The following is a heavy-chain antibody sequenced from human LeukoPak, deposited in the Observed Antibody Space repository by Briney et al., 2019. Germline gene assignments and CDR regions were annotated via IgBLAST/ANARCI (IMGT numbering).Heavy chain of an antibody. CDR3: AKDPSSIYSSGLDY. Sequence: PGGSLRLSCAASRFTFSSYAMSWVRQAPGKGLEWVASISYDGGNKYYADSVKGRFTISRDNSKNALYLQMNSLRAEDTAVYYCAKDPSSIYSSGLDYWGQGTLVTVSS. V-gene: IGHV3-30*02. CDR1: RFTFSSYA. CDR2: ISYDGGNK. J-gene: IGHJ4*02. D-gene: IGHD3-22*01.